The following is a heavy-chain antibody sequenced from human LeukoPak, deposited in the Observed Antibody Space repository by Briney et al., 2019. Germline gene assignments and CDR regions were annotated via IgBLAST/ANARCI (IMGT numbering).Heavy chain of an antibody. CDR3: ARGGRVVVTAKTIDY. D-gene: IGHD2-21*02. CDR1: GYTFTSYY. V-gene: IGHV1-46*01. J-gene: IGHJ4*02. CDR2: INPSGGST. Sequence: ASVTVSCKASGYTFTSYYMHWVRQAPGQGLEWMGIINPSGGSTSYAQKFQGRGTMTRDMSTSTVYMELSSLRSEDAAVYYCARGGRVVVTAKTIDYWGQGTLVTVSS.